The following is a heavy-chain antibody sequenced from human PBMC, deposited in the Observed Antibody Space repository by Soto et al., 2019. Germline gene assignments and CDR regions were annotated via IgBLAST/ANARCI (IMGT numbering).Heavy chain of an antibody. CDR2: INHSGST. CDR1: GGSFSGYY. CDR3: ARGFMVRGVIILGY. Sequence: SETLSLTCAVYGGSFSGYYWSWIRQPPGKGLEWIGEINHSGSTHYNPSLKSRVTISVDTSKNQFSLKLSSVTAADTAVYYCARGFMVRGVIILGYWGRGTLVTVSS. D-gene: IGHD3-10*01. J-gene: IGHJ4*02. V-gene: IGHV4-34*01.